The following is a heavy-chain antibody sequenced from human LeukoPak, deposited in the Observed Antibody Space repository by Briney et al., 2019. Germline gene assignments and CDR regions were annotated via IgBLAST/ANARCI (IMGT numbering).Heavy chain of an antibody. V-gene: IGHV3-48*03. D-gene: IGHD3-16*01. CDR2: ISSSGSTI. CDR3: ARGGGMGGGAFDI. CDR1: GFTFSSYE. Sequence: SGGSLRLSCAASGFTFSSYEMNWVRQAPGKGLEWVSYISSSGSTIYYADSVKGRFTLSRDNAQNSLYLQMNSLRAEDTAVYYCARGGGMGGGAFDIWGQGTMVTVSS. J-gene: IGHJ3*02.